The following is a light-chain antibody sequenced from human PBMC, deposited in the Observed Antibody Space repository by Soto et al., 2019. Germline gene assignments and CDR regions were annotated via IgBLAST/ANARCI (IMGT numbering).Light chain of an antibody. CDR3: QQYGSSPLT. J-gene: IGKJ4*01. CDR1: QSVSSSY. V-gene: IGKV3-20*01. Sequence: EIVLTQSPGTLSLSPGERATLSCRASQSVSSSYLAWYQQKPGQAPRLLIYGASSRATGMPVRFSGSGSGTDFTLTISRLEPEYFAVYYCQQYGSSPLTFGGGTKVEIK. CDR2: GAS.